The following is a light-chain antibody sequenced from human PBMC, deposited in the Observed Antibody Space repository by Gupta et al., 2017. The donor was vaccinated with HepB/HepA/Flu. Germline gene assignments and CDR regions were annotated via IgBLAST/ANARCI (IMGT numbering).Light chain of an antibody. V-gene: IGLV4-60*03. J-gene: IGLJ2*01. CDR1: SGHSSYI. Sequence: QPLLTQSSSASASLGSSVKLTCTLSSGHSSYIIAWHQQQPAKAPRYVMNCEGSGNYNKGSGVLYRSSGYRSGAERNPTISNLQSEDYSGYSCETCATRVFGGGTKLTVL. CDR3: ETCATRV. CDR2: CEGSGNY.